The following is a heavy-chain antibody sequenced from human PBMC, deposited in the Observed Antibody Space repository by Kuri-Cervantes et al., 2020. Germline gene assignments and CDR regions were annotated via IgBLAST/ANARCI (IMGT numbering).Heavy chain of an antibody. CDR2: ISYDGSNK. D-gene: IGHD3-22*01. Sequence: GGSLRLSCAASGFTFSTYGMHWVRQAPGKGLEWVAVISYDGSNKYYADSVKGRFTISRDNSKNTLYLQMNSLRAEDTAVYYCAKVTYYDSSWDAFYIWGQGTMVTVSS. J-gene: IGHJ3*02. V-gene: IGHV3-30*18. CDR3: AKVTYYDSSWDAFYI. CDR1: GFTFSTYG.